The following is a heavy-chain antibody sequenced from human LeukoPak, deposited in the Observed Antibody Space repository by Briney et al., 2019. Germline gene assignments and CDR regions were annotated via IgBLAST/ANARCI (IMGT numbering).Heavy chain of an antibody. CDR2: MNPNSGNT. V-gene: IGHV1-8*01. CDR1: GYTFTSYD. CDR3: ARAVRIRFLEWLPYYYYYMDV. J-gene: IGHJ6*03. Sequence: ASLKVSCKASGYTFTSYDINWVRQTTGQGLEWMEWMNPNSGNTHYAQKFQGRVTMTRNTSISTAYMELSSLRSEDTAVYYCARAVRIRFLEWLPYYYYYMDVWGKGTTVTVSS. D-gene: IGHD3-3*01.